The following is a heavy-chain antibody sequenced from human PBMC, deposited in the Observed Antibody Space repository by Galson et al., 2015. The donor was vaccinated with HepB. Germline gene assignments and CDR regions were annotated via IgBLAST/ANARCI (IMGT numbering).Heavy chain of an antibody. V-gene: IGHV3-74*01. J-gene: IGHJ4*02. CDR2: TDNDGTTT. Sequence: SLRLSCAVSGFTFSNDWVHWVRQAPGKGLVWVSRTDNDGTTTHYADSVRGRFTISSDSAKNTLYLQMNNVRVEDTAVYYCARGEGSRRSQHWAQGTLVTVSS. D-gene: IGHD1-1*01. CDR3: ARGEGSRRSQH. CDR1: GFTFSNDW.